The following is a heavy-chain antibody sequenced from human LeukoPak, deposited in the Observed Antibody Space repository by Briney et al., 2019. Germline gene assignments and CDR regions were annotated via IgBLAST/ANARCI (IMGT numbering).Heavy chain of an antibody. CDR1: GFTFSSNA. Sequence: PGRSLRLSCAASGFTFSSNAMHWVRQAPGKGLEWVAVISHDESNKYYADSVKGRFTISRDNAKNTLYLQVNSLGAEDTAVYYCATEGPLPGGHDYWGQGTLVTVSS. D-gene: IGHD2-15*01. CDR2: ISHDESNK. V-gene: IGHV3-30*04. J-gene: IGHJ4*02. CDR3: ATEGPLPGGHDY.